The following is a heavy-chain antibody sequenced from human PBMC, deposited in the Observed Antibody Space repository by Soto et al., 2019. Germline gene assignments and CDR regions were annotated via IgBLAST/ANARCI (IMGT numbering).Heavy chain of an antibody. D-gene: IGHD6-19*01. CDR1: SGSISSSNW. CDR2: SYHSGTT. Sequence: QVLLQESAPGLVKPSGTLSLTCAVSSGSISSSNWWSWVRQPPGKGLEWIGESYHSGTTNYNPSPKSLLTISVDKSKNPFSLKLSSVTAADTAVYYFASLIAVANYWGQGPLVIVSS. J-gene: IGHJ4*02. CDR3: ASLIAVANY. V-gene: IGHV4-4*02.